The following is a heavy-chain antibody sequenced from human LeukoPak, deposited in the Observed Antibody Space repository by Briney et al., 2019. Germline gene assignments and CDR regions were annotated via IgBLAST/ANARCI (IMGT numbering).Heavy chain of an antibody. CDR1: GGSISSGGYS. Sequence: SETPSLTCAVSGGSISSGGYSWSWIRQPPGKGLEWIGYIYHSGSTYYNPSLKSRVTISVDRSKNQFSLKLSSVTAADTAVYYCARDHRNCSSTSCYWWFDHWGQGTLVTVSS. J-gene: IGHJ5*02. CDR2: IYHSGST. D-gene: IGHD2-2*01. CDR3: ARDHRNCSSTSCYWWFDH. V-gene: IGHV4-30-2*01.